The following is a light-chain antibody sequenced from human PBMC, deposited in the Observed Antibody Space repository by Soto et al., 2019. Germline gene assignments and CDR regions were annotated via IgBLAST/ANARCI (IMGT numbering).Light chain of an antibody. J-gene: IGKJ5*01. CDR1: QSVSSY. V-gene: IGKV3-15*01. CDR3: QQYDSVFT. CDR2: GAS. Sequence: EIVLTQSPATLSLSPGERATLSCRASQSVSSYLAWYPQKPGKAPSLLIYGASTRATGIPARFSGSGSGTDLTFTISSLQAEDIGTYFCQQYDSVFTFGQGTRLEI.